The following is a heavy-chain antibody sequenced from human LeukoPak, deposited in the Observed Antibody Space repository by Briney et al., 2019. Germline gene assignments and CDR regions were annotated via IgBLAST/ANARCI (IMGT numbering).Heavy chain of an antibody. J-gene: IGHJ4*02. D-gene: IGHD2-2*01. CDR2: ISYDGSNK. CDR1: GFTFSSYG. CDR3: AKDKFVVPAATFDY. V-gene: IGHV3-30*18. Sequence: GGSLRLSCAASGFTFSSYGMHWVRQAPGKGLEWVAVISYDGSNKYYADSVKGRFTISRDNSKNTLYLQMNSLRAEDTAVYYCAKDKFVVPAATFDYWGQGTLVTVSS.